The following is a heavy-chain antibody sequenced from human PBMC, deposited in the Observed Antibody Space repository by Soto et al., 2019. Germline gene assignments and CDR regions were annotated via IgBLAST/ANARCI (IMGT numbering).Heavy chain of an antibody. CDR1: GGSISSYY. J-gene: IGHJ4*02. CDR2: IYYSGSA. D-gene: IGHD5-18*01. Sequence: PSETLSLTCTVSGGSISSYYWSWIRQPPGKGLEWIGYIYYSGSASYNPSLKSRVTMSVDTSKNQFSLKLSSVTAADTAVYYCAREGGIQLWSPFDYWGQGTLVTVSS. V-gene: IGHV4-59*01. CDR3: AREGGIQLWSPFDY.